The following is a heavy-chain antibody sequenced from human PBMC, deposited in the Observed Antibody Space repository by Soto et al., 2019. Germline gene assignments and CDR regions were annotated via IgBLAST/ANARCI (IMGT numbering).Heavy chain of an antibody. D-gene: IGHD3-22*01. V-gene: IGHV3-30*18. CDR1: GFTFSSYG. J-gene: IGHJ4*02. Sequence: QVQLVESGGGVVQPGRSLRLSCAASGFTFSSYGMHWVRQAPGKGLEWVAVISYDGSNKYYADSVKGRFTISRDNSKNTLYLQMNSLRAEDTAVYYCAKPRLVSRGYGDYWGQGTLVTVSS. CDR3: AKPRLVSRGYGDY. CDR2: ISYDGSNK.